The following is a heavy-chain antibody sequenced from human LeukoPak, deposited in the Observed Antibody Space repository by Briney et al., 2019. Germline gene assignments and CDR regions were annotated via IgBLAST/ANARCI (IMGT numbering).Heavy chain of an antibody. CDR3: ARSGEDYGDYVGYFDL. J-gene: IGHJ2*01. CDR1: GGSITNYY. CDR2: MYSSGST. Sequence: SETLSLTCTVSGGSITNYYWSWIRQPAGKQLEWIGRMYSSGSTHYNPSLKSRVTMSVDTSKNKFSLKLSSVTAADTAVYYCARSGEDYGDYVGYFDLWGRGTLVTVSS. D-gene: IGHD4-17*01. V-gene: IGHV4-4*07.